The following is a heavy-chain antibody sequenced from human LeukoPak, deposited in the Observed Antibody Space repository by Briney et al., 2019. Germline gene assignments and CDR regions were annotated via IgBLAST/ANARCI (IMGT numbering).Heavy chain of an antibody. CDR3: ARHLAHYYGSGSYYNTFDY. V-gene: IGHV5-51*01. J-gene: IGHJ4*02. CDR2: IYPGDSDT. D-gene: IGHD3-10*01. Sequence: GESLKISCQASGYTFAKYWIGWVRQMPGKGLEWMGIIYPGDSDTSYGQSFQGQVTISVEKSSNTAYLQWSRLKASDTAMYYCARHLAHYYGSGSYYNTFDYWGQGTLVTVSS. CDR1: GYTFAKYW.